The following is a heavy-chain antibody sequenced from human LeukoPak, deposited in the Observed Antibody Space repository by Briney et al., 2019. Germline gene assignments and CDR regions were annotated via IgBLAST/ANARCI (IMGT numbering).Heavy chain of an antibody. J-gene: IGHJ5*02. CDR3: ARDGDEWSKNWFDP. V-gene: IGHV4-4*07. D-gene: IGHD3-3*01. CDR1: GGSISSYY. CDR2: IYTSGST. Sequence: SETLSLTCTVSGGSISSYYWSWLRQPAGKGLEWLGRIYTSGSTNYNPSLKSRVTMSVDTSKNQFSLKLSSVTAADTAVYYCARDGDEWSKNWFDPWGQGTLVTVSS.